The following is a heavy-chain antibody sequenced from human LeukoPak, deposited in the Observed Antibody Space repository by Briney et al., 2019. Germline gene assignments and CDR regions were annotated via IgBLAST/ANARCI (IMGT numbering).Heavy chain of an antibody. CDR1: GFTFSDYY. D-gene: IGHD6-19*01. CDR3: ARDPSAVAGFFDY. Sequence: GGSLRLSCAASGFTFSDYYVSWIRQAPGKGLEWVSYISSSGSTIYYADSVKGRFTISRDNAKNSLYLQMNSLRAEDTAVYYCARDPSAVAGFFDYWGQGALVTVSS. J-gene: IGHJ4*02. CDR2: ISSSGSTI. V-gene: IGHV3-11*01.